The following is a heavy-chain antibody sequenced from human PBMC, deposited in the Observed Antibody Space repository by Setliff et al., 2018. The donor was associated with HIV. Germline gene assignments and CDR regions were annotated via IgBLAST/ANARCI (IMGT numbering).Heavy chain of an antibody. Sequence: ASVKVSCKPSGYSFTNHYMHWVRQAPGQGLEWMGVINPTGGSTRNTQKFQGRVTMTRDTSISTAYMELRSLRSDDTAVYYCARGTTPLGWFDPWGQGTLVTVSS. CDR1: GYSFTNHY. CDR3: ARGTTPLGWFDP. CDR2: INPTGGST. J-gene: IGHJ5*02. V-gene: IGHV1-46*01. D-gene: IGHD2-2*01.